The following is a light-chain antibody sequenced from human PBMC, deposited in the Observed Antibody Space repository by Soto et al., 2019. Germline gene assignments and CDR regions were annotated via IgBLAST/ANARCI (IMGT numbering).Light chain of an antibody. J-gene: IGLJ3*02. CDR2: RNN. CDR1: SSNIGSNY. CDR3: SAWDDSLSGWL. Sequence: QSVLTQPPSASGTPGQRVTISCSGSSSNIGSNYVFWYQQFPGTAPKLIIFRNNQRPLGVPDRFSGSMSGTSASLAISGLRSEDEADYYCSAWDDSLSGWLFGGGTKLTV. V-gene: IGLV1-47*01.